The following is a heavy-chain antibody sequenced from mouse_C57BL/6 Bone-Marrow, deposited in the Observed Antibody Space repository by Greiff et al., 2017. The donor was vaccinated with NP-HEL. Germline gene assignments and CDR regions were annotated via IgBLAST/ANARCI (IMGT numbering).Heavy chain of an antibody. J-gene: IGHJ1*03. CDR1: GFTFSSYA. V-gene: IGHV5-4*01. CDR2: ISDGGSYT. CDR3: ARELGRYFDV. D-gene: IGHD4-1*01. Sequence: EVNVVESGGGLVKPGGSLKLSCAASGFTFSSYAMSWVRQTPEKRLEWVATISDGGSYTYYPDNVKGRFTISRDNAKNNLYLQMSHLKSEDTAMYYCARELGRYFDVWGTGTTVTVSS.